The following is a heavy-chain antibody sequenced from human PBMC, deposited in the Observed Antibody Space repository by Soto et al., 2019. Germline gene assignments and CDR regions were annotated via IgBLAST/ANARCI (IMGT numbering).Heavy chain of an antibody. J-gene: IGHJ4*01. D-gene: IGHD3-22*01. CDR1: GFTFSSYA. V-gene: IGHV3-23*01. CDR2: ISGSGGNS. Sequence: GGSLILSCAASGFTFSSYAMTWVRQAPGKGLEWVSAISGSGGNSYYADSVKGRFTISRDNSKNTLFFQMTSLRAEDTAIYYCAKGDDSGGSRGAPFDYWGTGTLVTGAS. CDR3: AKGDDSGGSRGAPFDY.